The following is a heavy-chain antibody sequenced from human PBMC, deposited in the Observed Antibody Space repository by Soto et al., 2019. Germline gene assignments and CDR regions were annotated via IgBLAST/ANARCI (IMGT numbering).Heavy chain of an antibody. Sequence: PGGSLRLSCAASEFTFSNHGMHWVRQAPGKGLEWVAVIWFDGSQKYYGDSVKGRFTISRDNSKNTLYLEMNSLRAEDTGVYYCARDYKGYEYWSGYYRPRGMDVWGQGTTVTVSS. CDR2: IWFDGSQK. CDR3: ARDYKGYEYWSGYYRPRGMDV. CDR1: EFTFSNHG. J-gene: IGHJ6*02. V-gene: IGHV3-33*01. D-gene: IGHD3-3*01.